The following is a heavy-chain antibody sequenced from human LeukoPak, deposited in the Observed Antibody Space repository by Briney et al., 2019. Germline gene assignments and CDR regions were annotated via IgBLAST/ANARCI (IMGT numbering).Heavy chain of an antibody. CDR2: TSWNSDSI. V-gene: IGHV3-9*01. D-gene: IGHD4-17*01. Sequence: PGRSLRLSCAASGFTFDDYTMHWVRQASGKGLEWVSGTSWNSDSIGYADSVKGRFTISRDNAKNSLYLQMNSLRAEDTALYYCAKDISGGDYGDYRFFDYWGQGTLVTVSS. J-gene: IGHJ4*02. CDR1: GFTFDDYT. CDR3: AKDISGGDYGDYRFFDY.